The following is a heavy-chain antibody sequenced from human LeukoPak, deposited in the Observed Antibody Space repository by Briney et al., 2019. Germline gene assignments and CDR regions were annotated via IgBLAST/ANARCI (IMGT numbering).Heavy chain of an antibody. J-gene: IGHJ6*02. CDR1: GFTVSSNY. D-gene: IGHD6-6*01. V-gene: IGHV3-53*01. CDR3: ARVAARPRYYYYYGMDV. CDR2: IYSGGST. Sequence: PGGSLRLSCAASGFTVSSNYMSWVRQAPGKGLEWASVIYSGGSTYYADSVKGRFTISRDNSKNTLYLQMNSLRAEDTAVYYCARVAARPRYYYYYGMDVWGQGTTVTVSS.